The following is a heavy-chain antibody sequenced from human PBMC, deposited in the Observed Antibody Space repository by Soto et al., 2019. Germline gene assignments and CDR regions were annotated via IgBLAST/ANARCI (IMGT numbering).Heavy chain of an antibody. J-gene: IGHJ5*02. CDR2: VYATGTS. CDR1: GGSMSKFY. D-gene: IGHD4-17*01. CDR3: VRDGSKTLRDCFDP. V-gene: IGHV4-4*07. Sequence: SETLSLTCSASGGSMSKFYWSWIRKTAGKGLEWMGRVYATGTSDYNPSLRSRIAMSVDISKKTFSLRLRSVTAADTGVYYCVRDGSKTLRDCFDPWGQGILVTVSS.